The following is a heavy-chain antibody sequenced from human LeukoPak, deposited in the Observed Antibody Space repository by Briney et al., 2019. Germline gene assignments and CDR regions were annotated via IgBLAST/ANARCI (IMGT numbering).Heavy chain of an antibody. D-gene: IGHD3-10*01. CDR3: AKNGGYYYYYGMDV. Sequence: PGGSLRLSCAASGFSFSSFAMSWVRQGPARGLEWVSSIRGNGETFYSDSVKGRFTISRDNSNNTLYLQMNSLRAEDTAVYYCAKNGGYYYYYGMDVWGQGTTVTVSS. CDR1: GFSFSSFA. CDR2: IRGNGET. V-gene: IGHV3-23*01. J-gene: IGHJ6*02.